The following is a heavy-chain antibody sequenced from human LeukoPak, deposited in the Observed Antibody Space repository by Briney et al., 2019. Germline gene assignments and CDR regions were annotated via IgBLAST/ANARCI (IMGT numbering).Heavy chain of an antibody. CDR1: GGTFSSYS. CDR3: ARISIAAAGTGEDYYYYGMDV. V-gene: IGHV1-69*06. J-gene: IGHJ6*04. CDR2: IIPIFVTA. Sequence: SVKVSCKASGGTFSSYSISWVRQAPGQGLEWMGGIIPIFVTANYAQKFQGRVTLTADKSTSTAYMELSSLRSEDTAVYYCARISIAAAGTGEDYYYYGMDVWGKGTTVTVSS. D-gene: IGHD6-13*01.